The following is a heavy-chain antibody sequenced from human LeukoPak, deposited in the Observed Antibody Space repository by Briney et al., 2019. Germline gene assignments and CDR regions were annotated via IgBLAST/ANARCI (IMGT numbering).Heavy chain of an antibody. J-gene: IGHJ4*02. V-gene: IGHV4-39*02. CDR2: IYYSGST. CDR1: GGSISSNNYN. CDR3: AREVAGTPWIDY. D-gene: IGHD6-19*01. Sequence: SETLSLTCTVSGGSISSNNYNWGWIRQPPGKGLEWIGNIYYSGSTYYNPSLKSRVTISVDTSKNQFSLKLSSVTAADTAAYYCAREVAGTPWIDYWGQGTLVTVSS.